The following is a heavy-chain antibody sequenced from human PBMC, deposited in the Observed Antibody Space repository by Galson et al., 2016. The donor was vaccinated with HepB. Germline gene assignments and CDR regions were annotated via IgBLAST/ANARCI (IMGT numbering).Heavy chain of an antibody. D-gene: IGHD6-13*01. CDR2: ISAYNGNT. J-gene: IGHJ4*02. V-gene: IGHV1-18*04. Sequence: SVKVSCKASGYTFTNYGISWVRQAPGQGLEWMGWISAYNGNTNSAQKFQGRVTMTTDTSTSTAYMELRSLRSGGTAVYYCARDLSRYTSSWYTDYFDYWGQGTLVTVSS. CDR3: ARDLSRYTSSWYTDYFDY. CDR1: GYTFTNYG.